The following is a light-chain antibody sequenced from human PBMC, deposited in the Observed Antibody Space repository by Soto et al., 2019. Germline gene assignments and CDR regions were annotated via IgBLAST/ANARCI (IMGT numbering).Light chain of an antibody. V-gene: IGKV4-1*01. CDR3: QQYYNFRT. J-gene: IGKJ1*01. CDR1: QSVLYSSNNKNY. CDR2: WAS. Sequence: DIVMTQSPDSLAVSLGERATINCKSSQSVLYSSNNKNYLAWYQQKPGQPPKLLIYWASTRQSGVPDRFSGSGSGTDSTLTISSLQAEDVAVYFCQQYYNFRTFGQGTKVDIK.